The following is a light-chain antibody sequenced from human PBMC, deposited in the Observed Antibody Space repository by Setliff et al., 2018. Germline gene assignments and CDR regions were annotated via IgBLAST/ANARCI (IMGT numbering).Light chain of an antibody. CDR3: ASYTATSTPLYV. V-gene: IGLV2-14*03. CDR1: SSDIGGYNY. J-gene: IGLJ1*01. CDR2: DVI. Sequence: QSVLTQPASVSGSPGQSITISCTGTSSDIGGYNYVSWYQQHPGEAPKLMIYDVINRPSGISHRFSGSKSGNTASLTISGLQPEDEADYYCASYTATSTPLYVFGTGTKVTV.